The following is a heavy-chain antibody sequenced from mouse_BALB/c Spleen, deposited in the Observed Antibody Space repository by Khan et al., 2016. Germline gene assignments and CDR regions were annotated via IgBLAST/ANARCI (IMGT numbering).Heavy chain of an antibody. Sequence: EVELVESGGGLVKPGGSLKLSCAASGFTFSSYAMSWVRQTPEKRLEWVATISSGGSYTYYPDSVKGRFTISRDNAKNTLYLHMSSLRSEDTAMCYCVFYYGSSGAMDDWGQGTSVTVSS. CDR2: ISSGGSYT. V-gene: IGHV5-9-3*01. D-gene: IGHD1-1*01. CDR3: VFYYGSSGAMDD. J-gene: IGHJ4*01. CDR1: GFTFSSYA.